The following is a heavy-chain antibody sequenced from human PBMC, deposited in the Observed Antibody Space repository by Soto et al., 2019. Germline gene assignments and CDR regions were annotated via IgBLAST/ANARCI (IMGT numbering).Heavy chain of an antibody. Sequence: SETLSLTCTVSGGSISSSSYYWGWIRQPPGKGLEWIGSIYYSGSTYYNPSLKSRVTISVDTSKNQFSLKLSSVTAADTAVYYCAKSTPYGDYMPYYYYYGMDVWGQGTTVTVSS. J-gene: IGHJ6*02. CDR1: GGSISSSSYY. V-gene: IGHV4-39*01. D-gene: IGHD4-17*01. CDR3: AKSTPYGDYMPYYYYYGMDV. CDR2: IYYSGST.